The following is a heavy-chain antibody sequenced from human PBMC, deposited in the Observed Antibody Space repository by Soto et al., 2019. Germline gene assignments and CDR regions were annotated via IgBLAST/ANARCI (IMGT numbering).Heavy chain of an antibody. D-gene: IGHD2-2*01. CDR1: GGSFSSTIYY. CDR2: ISYSGST. Sequence: PSETLSLTCTVSGGSFSSTIYYWGWIRQPPGKGLDWIGSISYSGSTYYNPSLKSRVTISVDTSKNQFSLRLSSVTAADTAVYYCARDQQYQLPLVGWYYGMDVWGQGTTVTVSS. J-gene: IGHJ6*02. CDR3: ARDQQYQLPLVGWYYGMDV. V-gene: IGHV4-39*02.